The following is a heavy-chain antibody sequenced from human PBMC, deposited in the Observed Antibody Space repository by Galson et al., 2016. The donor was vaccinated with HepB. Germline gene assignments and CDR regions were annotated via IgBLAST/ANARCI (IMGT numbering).Heavy chain of an antibody. D-gene: IGHD3-10*01. CDR2: ISSSNTYI. Sequence: SLRLSCAASGFTFSSYKMNWVRQAPGKGLEWVSSISSSNTYIYYADSVKGRFTISRDNAKSSLYLQMNSMRAEDTAVYYCAVTYFGSGRDYYYGLDVWGQGTTVTVSS. CDR3: AVTYFGSGRDYYYGLDV. V-gene: IGHV3-21*01. CDR1: GFTFSSYK. J-gene: IGHJ6*02.